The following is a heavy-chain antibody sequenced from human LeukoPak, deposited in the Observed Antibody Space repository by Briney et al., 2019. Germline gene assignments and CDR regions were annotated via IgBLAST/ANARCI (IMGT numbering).Heavy chain of an antibody. CDR3: ARGAVLYSSDY. J-gene: IGHJ4*02. D-gene: IGHD6-13*01. Sequence: PGVSVTLSCSASRFTFYDYGRSWVRQAPGQGLEGVTGINWNGGSTGYADSVKGRFTISRDNAKNSLYVQMNSLRAEDTALYYCARGAVLYSSDYWGQGTLVTVSS. CDR1: RFTFYDYG. V-gene: IGHV3-20*04. CDR2: INWNGGST.